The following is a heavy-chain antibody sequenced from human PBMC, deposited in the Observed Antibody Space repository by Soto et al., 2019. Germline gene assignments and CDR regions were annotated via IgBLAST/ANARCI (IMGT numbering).Heavy chain of an antibody. CDR2: ISYDGSNK. D-gene: IGHD6-19*01. V-gene: IGHV3-30*18. CDR1: GFTFSSYG. Sequence: QVQLVESGGGVVQPGRSLRLSCAASGFTFSSYGMHWVRQAPGKGLEWVAVISYDGSNKYYADSVKGRFTISRDNSKNTLYLQMNSLRAEDTAVYYCAKDGGQWPYGGGYFDLWGRGTLVTVSS. J-gene: IGHJ2*01. CDR3: AKDGGQWPYGGGYFDL.